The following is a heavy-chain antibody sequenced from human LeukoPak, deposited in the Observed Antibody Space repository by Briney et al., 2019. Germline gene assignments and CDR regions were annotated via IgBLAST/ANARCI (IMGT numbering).Heavy chain of an antibody. CDR1: GYTFTSYY. D-gene: IGHD4-17*01. CDR2: INPSGGST. CDR3: ARDYPVAVYGMDV. J-gene: IGHJ6*02. V-gene: IGHV1-46*01. Sequence: ASVKVSCKASGYTFTSYYMHWVRQAPGQGLEWMGIINPSGGSTSYAQKFQSRVTMTRDTSTSTVYMELSSLRSEDTAVYYCARDYPVAVYGMDVWGQGTTVTVSS.